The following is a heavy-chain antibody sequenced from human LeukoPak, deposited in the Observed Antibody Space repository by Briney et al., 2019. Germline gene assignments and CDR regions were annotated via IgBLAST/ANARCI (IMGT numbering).Heavy chain of an antibody. Sequence: PSETLSLTCTVSGGSISSYYWSWIRQPPGKGLEWMGYIYYSGSTNYNPSLKSRVTISVDTSKNQFSLKLSSVTAADTAVYYCASLSEYCSAGSCYLGWFDPWGQGTLVTVSS. J-gene: IGHJ5*02. CDR1: GGSISSYY. CDR2: IYYSGST. CDR3: ASLSEYCSAGSCYLGWFDP. D-gene: IGHD2-15*01. V-gene: IGHV4-59*01.